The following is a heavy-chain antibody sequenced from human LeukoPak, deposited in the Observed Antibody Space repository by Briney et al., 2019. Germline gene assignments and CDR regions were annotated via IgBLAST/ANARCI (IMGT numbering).Heavy chain of an antibody. J-gene: IGHJ4*02. V-gene: IGHV4-39*07. CDR3: ARWGGYGSGSLSDY. CDR2: IYYSGST. D-gene: IGHD3-10*01. Sequence: SETLSLTCSVSGGSISSSNYYWGWIRQPPGEGLEWIATIYYSGSTYYNPSLKSRVTISVDTSKNQFSLKLSSVTAADTAVYYCARWGGYGSGSLSDYWGQGTLVTVSS. CDR1: GGSISSSNYY.